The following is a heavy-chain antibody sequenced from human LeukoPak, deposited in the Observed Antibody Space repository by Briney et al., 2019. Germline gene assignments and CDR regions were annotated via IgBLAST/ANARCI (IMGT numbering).Heavy chain of an antibody. Sequence: SETLSLTCTVSVGSFRSPSYSWGWIRKPPGKGLEWFGSVHYSGSTYDNPSLKSRVTISVDTSKNQFSLKLISVTAADTAVYYCARRSTVAGRGRFDPWGQGTLVTVSS. D-gene: IGHD6-19*01. CDR1: VGSFRSPSYS. V-gene: IGHV4-39*01. CDR2: VHYSGST. J-gene: IGHJ5*02. CDR3: ARRSTVAGRGRFDP.